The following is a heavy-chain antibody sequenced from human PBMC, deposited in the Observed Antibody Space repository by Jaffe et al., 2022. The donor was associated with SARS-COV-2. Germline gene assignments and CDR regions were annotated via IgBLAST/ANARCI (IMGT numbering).Heavy chain of an antibody. CDR2: ISSSSSTI. D-gene: IGHD3-22*01. CDR3: AREPLYYYDSSGYYPGFDY. Sequence: EVQLVESGGGLVQPGGSLRLSCAASGFTFSSYSMNWVRQAPGKGLEWVSYISSSSSTIYYADSVKGRFTISRDNAKNSLYLQMNSLRDEDTAVYYCAREPLYYYDSSGYYPGFDYWGQGTLVTVSS. J-gene: IGHJ4*02. CDR1: GFTFSSYS. V-gene: IGHV3-48*02.